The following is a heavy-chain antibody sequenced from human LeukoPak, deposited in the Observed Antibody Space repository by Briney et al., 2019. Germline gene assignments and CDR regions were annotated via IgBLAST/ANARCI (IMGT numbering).Heavy chain of an antibody. D-gene: IGHD2-15*01. V-gene: IGHV1-2*02. CDR1: GYTFTGYY. CDR2: VNPNSGGT. Sequence: ASVKVSCMASGYTFTGYYMHWARQAPGQGLEWMGWVNPNSGGTNYAQKFQGRVTMTRDTSISTAYMELSRLRSDDTAVYYCARDPSQFTVVGYAFDIWGQGTMVTVSS. CDR3: ARDPSQFTVVGYAFDI. J-gene: IGHJ3*02.